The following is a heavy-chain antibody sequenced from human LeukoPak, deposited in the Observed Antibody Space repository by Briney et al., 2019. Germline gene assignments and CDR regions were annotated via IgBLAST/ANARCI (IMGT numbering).Heavy chain of an antibody. CDR3: ARDRGYTQDY. J-gene: IGHJ4*02. CDR1: GFTFSSYG. CDR2: ISYDGSNK. D-gene: IGHD5-12*01. Sequence: SLRLSCAASGFTFSSYGMHWVRQAPGKGLEWVAVISYDGSNKYFADSVKGRFTISRDNSKNTLYLQMNSLRAEDTAVYYCARDRGYTQDYWGQGTLVTVPS. V-gene: IGHV3-30*03.